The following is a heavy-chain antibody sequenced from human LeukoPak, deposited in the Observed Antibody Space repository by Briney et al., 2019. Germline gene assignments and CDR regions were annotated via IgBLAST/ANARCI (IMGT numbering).Heavy chain of an antibody. CDR2: IWYGGSNK. CDR1: GFTFSSYG. Sequence: GGSLRLSCAASGFTFSSYGMHWVRQAPGKGLEWVAVIWYGGSNKYYADSVKGRFTISRDNSKNTLYLQMNSLRAEDTAVYYCATGESSSSGHYFDYWGQGTLVTVSS. CDR3: ATGESSSSGHYFDY. J-gene: IGHJ4*02. V-gene: IGHV3-33*08. D-gene: IGHD6-6*01.